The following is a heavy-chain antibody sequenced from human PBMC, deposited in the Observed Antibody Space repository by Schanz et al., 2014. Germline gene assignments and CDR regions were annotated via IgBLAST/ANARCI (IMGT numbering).Heavy chain of an antibody. D-gene: IGHD4-17*01. CDR3: ARSPGDFPGWFDS. J-gene: IGHJ5*01. V-gene: IGHV4-30-2*01. CDR1: GGSISSGGSS. CDR2: IYHSGST. Sequence: QLQLQESGSGLVKPSQTLSLTCGVSGGSISSGGSSWNWIRLPPGKGLEWIGYIYHSGSTYYNPSLKSRVTISVYRSKSQFSLILNSVTAADTAVYYCARSPGDFPGWFDSWGQGTLVTVSS.